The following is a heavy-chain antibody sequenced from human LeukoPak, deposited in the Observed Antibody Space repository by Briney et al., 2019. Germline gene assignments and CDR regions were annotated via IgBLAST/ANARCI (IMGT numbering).Heavy chain of an antibody. CDR3: ATPKDKQDY. D-gene: IGHD6-13*01. CDR1: GFTFSSFW. Sequence: PGGSLRLSCAASGFTFSSFWMGWVRQAPGKGLEWVSAISGSGGSTYYADSVKGRFTISRDNSKNTLYLQMNSLRAEDTAVYYCATPKDKQDYWGQGTLVTVSS. J-gene: IGHJ4*02. CDR2: ISGSGGST. V-gene: IGHV3-23*01.